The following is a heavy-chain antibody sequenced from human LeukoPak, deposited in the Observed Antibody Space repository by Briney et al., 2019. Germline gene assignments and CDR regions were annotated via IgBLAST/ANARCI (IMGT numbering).Heavy chain of an antibody. CDR1: GGSISSYY. V-gene: IGHV4-59*01. D-gene: IGHD3-10*01. CDR3: ARDGFGEFSFDY. Sequence: PSETLSLTCTVSGGSISSYYWSWIRQPPGKGLEWIGYIYYSGSTNYNPSLKSRVTISVDTSKNQFSLKLSSVTAADTAVYYCARDGFGEFSFDYWGQGTLVTVSS. CDR2: IYYSGST. J-gene: IGHJ4*02.